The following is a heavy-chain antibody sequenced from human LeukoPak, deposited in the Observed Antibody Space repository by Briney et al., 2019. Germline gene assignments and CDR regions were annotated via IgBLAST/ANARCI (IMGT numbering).Heavy chain of an antibody. J-gene: IGHJ4*02. CDR2: ISGSGGST. CDR3: ATPSNYFDY. Sequence: ETLSLTCAVYGGSFSGYYWSWIRQPPGKGLEWVSAISGSGGSTYYADSVKGRFTISRDNSRNTLYLQMNSLRAEDTAVYYCATPSNYFDYWGQGTLVTVSS. V-gene: IGHV3-23*01. D-gene: IGHD2-2*01. CDR1: GGSFSGYY.